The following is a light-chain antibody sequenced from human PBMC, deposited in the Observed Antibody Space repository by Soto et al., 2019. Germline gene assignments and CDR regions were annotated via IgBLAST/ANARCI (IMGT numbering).Light chain of an antibody. V-gene: IGLV7-43*01. Sequence: QTVVTQAPSLTVSPGGTVTLTCASSTGAVTSGYYPTWFQQKPGQAPSALIYSTSNKHSWTPGWFSGSFLGGKAALTLSGVQREEEAAYYCLLYYGGDMVFGGGTKLTVL. CDR2: STS. CDR1: TGAVTSGYY. J-gene: IGLJ3*02. CDR3: LLYYGGDMV.